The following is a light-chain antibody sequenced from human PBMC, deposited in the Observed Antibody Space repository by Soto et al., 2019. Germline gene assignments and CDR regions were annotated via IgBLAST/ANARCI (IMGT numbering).Light chain of an antibody. V-gene: IGKV3-20*01. CDR1: QSVSSSD. CDR3: QQYGSSRT. Sequence: EIVLTQSPGTLSLSPGERATLSCRASQSVSSSDLAWYQQNPGQAPRLLIYGASSRATGIPDRFSGTGSGTDFTLPLRSLEPEDFAIYYCQQYGSSRTFGQGTKVEIK. J-gene: IGKJ1*01. CDR2: GAS.